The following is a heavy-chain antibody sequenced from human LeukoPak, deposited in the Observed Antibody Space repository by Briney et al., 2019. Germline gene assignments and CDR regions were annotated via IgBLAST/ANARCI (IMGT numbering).Heavy chain of an antibody. D-gene: IGHD5-24*01. Sequence: PSETLSLTCAVYGGSFSGYYWSWIRQPPGKGLEWIGEINHSGSTNYNPSLKSRVTISVDTSKNQFSLKLSSVTAADTAVYYCARSDGYNWPIDYWGQGTLVTASS. CDR3: ARSDGYNWPIDY. CDR1: GGSFSGYY. CDR2: INHSGST. J-gene: IGHJ4*02. V-gene: IGHV4-34*01.